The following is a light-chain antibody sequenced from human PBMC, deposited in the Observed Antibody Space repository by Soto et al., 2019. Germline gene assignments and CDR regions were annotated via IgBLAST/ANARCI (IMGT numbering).Light chain of an antibody. CDR1: QGIRND. CDR3: LQDYNYPYT. V-gene: IGKV1-6*02. J-gene: IGKJ2*01. Sequence: AIPMTQSPSSLSASVGDRVTITCRASQGIRNDLDWYQQRPGKAPELLISAASSLRSGVPSRFSGSGYGTDFTLTISSLQPEDFATYYCLQDYNYPYTFGQGTKLEIK. CDR2: AAS.